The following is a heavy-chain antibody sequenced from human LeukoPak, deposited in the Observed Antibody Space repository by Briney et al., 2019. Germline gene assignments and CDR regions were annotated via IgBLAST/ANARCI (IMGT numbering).Heavy chain of an antibody. J-gene: IGHJ6*02. CDR1: GSTFSGYA. D-gene: IGHD1-26*01. CDR2: ISGSGGST. Sequence: GGSLRLSCAASGSTFSGYAMSWVREAPGKGLEWVSAISGSGGSTYYADSVKGRFTISRDNSKNTLYLQMTSLRAEDTAVYHCAKDLKSGSYYGTYYYDGMDVWGQGTTVSVSS. V-gene: IGHV3-23*01. CDR3: AKDLKSGSYYGTYYYDGMDV.